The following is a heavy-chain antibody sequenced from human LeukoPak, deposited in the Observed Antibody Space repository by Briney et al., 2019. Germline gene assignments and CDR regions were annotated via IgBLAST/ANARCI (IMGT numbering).Heavy chain of an antibody. J-gene: IGHJ3*02. CDR2: INHSGST. D-gene: IGHD5-12*01. CDR1: GGSFSGYF. V-gene: IGHV4-34*01. Sequence: PSETLSLTCAVYGGSFSGYFWSWICQPPGQGLELIWVINHSGSTNYNPSLKSRVTISVDTSKNHFSLRLSSVTAADTAVYYCARGRYDYFGIRGADSFDIWGQGTMVTVSS. CDR3: ARGRYDYFGIRGADSFDI.